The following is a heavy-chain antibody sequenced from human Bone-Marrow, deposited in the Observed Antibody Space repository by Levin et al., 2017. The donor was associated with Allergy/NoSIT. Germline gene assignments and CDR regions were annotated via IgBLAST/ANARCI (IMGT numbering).Heavy chain of an antibody. J-gene: IGHJ5*02. CDR3: VRHVISWGYSNGPDH. V-gene: IGHV4-39*01. CDR1: GASINSGDYY. D-gene: IGHD4-11*01. Sequence: PSETLSLTCTVSGASINSGDYYWGWIRQPPGKGLEWIGSIYYSGTTNYNPSLKSRVTISVDTSQNQFSVNLTSVTATDTAVYYCVRHVISWGYSNGPDHWGQGMLVTVSA. CDR2: IYYSGTT.